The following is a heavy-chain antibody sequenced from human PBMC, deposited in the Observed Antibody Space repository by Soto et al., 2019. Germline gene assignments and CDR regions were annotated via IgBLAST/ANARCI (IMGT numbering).Heavy chain of an antibody. CDR1: GCTFTGYY. J-gene: IGHJ6*02. CDR3: ARDNWGQIAVAGYYYYGMDV. D-gene: IGHD6-19*01. V-gene: IGHV1-2*04. Sequence: ASVKVSCKASGCTFTGYYMHWVRQAPGQGLEWMGWINPNSGGTNYAQKFQGWVTMTRDTSISTAYMELSRLRSDDTAVYYCARDNWGQIAVAGYYYYGMDVWGQGTTVTVS. CDR2: INPNSGGT.